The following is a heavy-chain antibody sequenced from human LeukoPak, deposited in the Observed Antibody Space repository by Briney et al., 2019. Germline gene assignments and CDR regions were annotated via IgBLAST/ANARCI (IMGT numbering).Heavy chain of an antibody. CDR3: AKKTVSGPPGGFDY. CDR2: IGNSGGDT. D-gene: IGHD6-19*01. V-gene: IGHV3-23*01. J-gene: IGHJ4*02. CDR1: GFTFSSYA. Sequence: PGGSLRLSCAASGFTFSSYAMSWVRQAPGRGLEWISAIGNSGGDTYYADSVKGRFTISRDNSKNTLYLQMNSLRVEDTAVYYCAKKTVSGPPGGFDYWGQGTLVTVSS.